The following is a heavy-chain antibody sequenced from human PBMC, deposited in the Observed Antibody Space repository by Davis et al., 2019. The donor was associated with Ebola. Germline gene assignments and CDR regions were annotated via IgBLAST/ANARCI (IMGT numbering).Heavy chain of an antibody. CDR3: AQQLGDYGGNALRY. D-gene: IGHD4-23*01. CDR2: ISSSASYK. Sequence: GGSLRLSCAASGFVFSSYVMSWVRRAPGKGPEWVSSISSSASYKNYADSVKGRFTISRDDAKKSLYLQMDSLRAEDTAVYYCAQQLGDYGGNALRYWGQGTLVTVSS. J-gene: IGHJ4*02. CDR1: GFVFSSYV. V-gene: IGHV3-21*05.